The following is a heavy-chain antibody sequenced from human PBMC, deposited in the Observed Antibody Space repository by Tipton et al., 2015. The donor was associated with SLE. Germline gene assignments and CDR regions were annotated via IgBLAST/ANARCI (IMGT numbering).Heavy chain of an antibody. V-gene: IGHV4-39*07. CDR1: GGSVSSSSKY. CDR3: ASQYYDILTGYPYYFDY. D-gene: IGHD3-9*01. J-gene: IGHJ4*02. Sequence: TLSLTCTVSGGSVSSSSKYWAWIRQPPGKGLEWFGSIYYSGSTYDNPSLKSRVTMSVDTSMNQFSLRLTSVTAADTAVYYCASQYYDILTGYPYYFDYWGQGTLVTVSS. CDR2: IYYSGST.